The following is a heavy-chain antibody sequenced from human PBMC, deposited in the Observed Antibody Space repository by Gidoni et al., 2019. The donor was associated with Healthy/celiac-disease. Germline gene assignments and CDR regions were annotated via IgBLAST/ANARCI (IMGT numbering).Heavy chain of an antibody. V-gene: IGHV4-34*01. CDR1: GGSFSGYY. J-gene: IGHJ4*02. D-gene: IGHD6-19*01. CDR3: ARAHSSGWFTY. CDR2: INHSGST. Sequence: SLTCAVYGGSFSGYYWSWIRQPPGKGLEWIGEINHSGSTNYNPSLKSRVTISVDTSKNQFSLKLSSVTAADTAVNYCARAHSSGWFTYWGQGTLVTVSS.